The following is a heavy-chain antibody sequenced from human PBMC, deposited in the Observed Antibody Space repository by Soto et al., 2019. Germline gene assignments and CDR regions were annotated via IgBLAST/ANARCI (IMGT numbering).Heavy chain of an antibody. Sequence: GASVKVSCKASGGTFSSYAISWVRQAPGQGLEWMGGIIPIFGTANYAQKFQGRVTITADESTSTAYMGLSSLRSEDTAVYYCARDGVLTGYLGGSLYYYGMDVWGQGTTVTVSS. V-gene: IGHV1-69*13. CDR3: ARDGVLTGYLGGSLYYYGMDV. CDR1: GGTFSSYA. D-gene: IGHD3-9*01. CDR2: IIPIFGTA. J-gene: IGHJ6*02.